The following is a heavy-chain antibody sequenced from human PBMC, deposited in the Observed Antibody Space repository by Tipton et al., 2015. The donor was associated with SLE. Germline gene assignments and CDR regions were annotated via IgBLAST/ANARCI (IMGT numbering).Heavy chain of an antibody. CDR2: ISFDSSYI. CDR3: ARAFSNNWFGHY. Sequence: SLRLSCAVSGFIFSSYSMNWVRQAPGKGLEWVSSISFDSSYIYYADSVKGRFTISRDNAKNSLYLQMNSLRAEDTAVYYCARAFSNNWFGHYWGQGTLVTVSS. D-gene: IGHD3-10*01. J-gene: IGHJ4*02. CDR1: GFIFSSYS. V-gene: IGHV3-21*01.